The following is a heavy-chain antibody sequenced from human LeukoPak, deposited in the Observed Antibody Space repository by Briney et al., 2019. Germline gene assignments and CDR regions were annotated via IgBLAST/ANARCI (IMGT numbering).Heavy chain of an antibody. CDR2: ISGYTGNT. J-gene: IGHJ1*01. D-gene: IGHD6-19*01. CDR3: ARLGVAGDPSSADYFQH. V-gene: IGHV1-18*01. CDR1: GYTGISFG. Sequence: SVKVSCKASGYTGISFGFSWVRQAPGQGPEWRGWISGYTGNTNYAQTFQGRVTMTTDTSTSTHYTELRTLRSDAKAVYYCARLGVAGDPSSADYFQHWGQGTLLTVSS.